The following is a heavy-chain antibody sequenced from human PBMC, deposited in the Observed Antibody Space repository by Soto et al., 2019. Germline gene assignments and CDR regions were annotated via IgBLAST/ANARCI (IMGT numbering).Heavy chain of an antibody. CDR2: IYYSGST. CDR3: ARDVGTTLHYFDY. J-gene: IGHJ4*02. D-gene: IGHD1-26*01. Sequence: QVQLQESGPGLVKPSQTLSLTCTVSGGSISSGGYYWSWIRQHPGKGLEWIGYIYYSGSTYYNPSPKGRVTISVDPSKNQFSLKLSSVTAADTAVYYCARDVGTTLHYFDYWGQGTLVTVSS. CDR1: GGSISSGGYY. V-gene: IGHV4-31*03.